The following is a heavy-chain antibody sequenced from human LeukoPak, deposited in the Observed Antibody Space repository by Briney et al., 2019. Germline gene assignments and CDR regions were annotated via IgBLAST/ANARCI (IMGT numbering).Heavy chain of an antibody. Sequence: ASVKNSCKLSRYTLTDYYMHRVQQAPGKGRAWMGLVDPEDGETIYAEKFQGRVTISADTSTDTAYMELSSLRSEGTAVYYCATAPAGAAAGVYYYYMDVWGKGTTVAVSS. CDR3: ATAPAGAAAGVYYYYMDV. CDR2: VDPEDGET. V-gene: IGHV1-69-2*01. D-gene: IGHD6-13*01. J-gene: IGHJ6*03. CDR1: RYTLTDYY.